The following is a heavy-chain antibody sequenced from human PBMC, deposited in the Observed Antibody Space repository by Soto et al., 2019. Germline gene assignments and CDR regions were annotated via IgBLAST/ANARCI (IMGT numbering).Heavy chain of an antibody. D-gene: IGHD3-22*01. Sequence: GGSLTLSCAASGVAVSSYGIHWVLQPPGKGLEWVAVISYDGSHKFYADSVKGRFTLSRDVSKGTLYLQMNSLRAEDTAVYYCAKEMFPQTVLDSPPPWSDFWGPGTLVTVSS. CDR3: AKEMFPQTVLDSPPPWSDF. CDR1: GVAVSSYG. CDR2: ISYDGSHK. J-gene: IGHJ4*02. V-gene: IGHV3-30*18.